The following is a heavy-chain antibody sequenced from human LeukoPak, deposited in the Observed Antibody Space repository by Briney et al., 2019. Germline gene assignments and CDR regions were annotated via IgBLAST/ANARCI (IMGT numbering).Heavy chain of an antibody. D-gene: IGHD6-19*01. CDR3: ARGPSSCWEYFQN. CDR2: ISGSSTTI. J-gene: IGHJ1*01. CDR1: GFIFSIYS. V-gene: IGHV3-48*01. Sequence: PGGSLRLSCAASGFIFSIYSINWVRQAPGKGLEWVSYISGSSTTIYYADSVKGRFTISRDNAKNSLYLQMNSLRAKDTAVYYCARGPSSCWEYFQNWGQGTLVTVSS.